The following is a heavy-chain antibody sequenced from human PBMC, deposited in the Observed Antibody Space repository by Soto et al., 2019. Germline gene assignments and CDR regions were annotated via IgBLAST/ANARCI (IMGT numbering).Heavy chain of an antibody. CDR2: IHSSATTM. D-gene: IGHD3-10*01. CDR1: GLTFSRYE. V-gene: IGHV3-48*03. CDR3: ATRSGGGGAFDF. Sequence: GGSLRLSCAASGLTFSRYEMNWVRQAPGKGLEWIAYIHSSATTMFYADPVKGRFTISRDNAKNSLYLQLNSLSAEDTALYYCATRSGGGGAFDFWGQGTTVTVSS. J-gene: IGHJ3*01.